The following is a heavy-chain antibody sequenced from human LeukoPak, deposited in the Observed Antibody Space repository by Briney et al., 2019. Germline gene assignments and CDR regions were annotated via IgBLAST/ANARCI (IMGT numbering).Heavy chain of an antibody. Sequence: GGSLRLSCAASGFTFSSSAMSWVRQVPGKGLEWVSGISASGGSTSYADSVRGRLTISRDNSKNTLYVQMNSLRDEDTAVYYCAKSGYYDFWSGYPDYWGQGTLVTVSS. CDR2: ISASGGST. D-gene: IGHD3-3*01. CDR1: GFTFSSSA. J-gene: IGHJ4*02. V-gene: IGHV3-23*01. CDR3: AKSGYYDFWSGYPDY.